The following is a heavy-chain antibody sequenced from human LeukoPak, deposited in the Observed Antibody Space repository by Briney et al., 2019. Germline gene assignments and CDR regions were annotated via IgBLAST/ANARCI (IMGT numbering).Heavy chain of an antibody. Sequence: SETLSLTRTVSGGSISSYYWSWIRLPPGKGLEWVGYISKSGNTNYSPSLKSRVTIFGDTSKNQFFLKLSSVTAADTAVYYCARARYVNSFYAFDIWGQGTLVTVSS. CDR3: ARARYVNSFYAFDI. CDR1: GGSISSYY. CDR2: ISKSGNT. D-gene: IGHD3-9*01. J-gene: IGHJ3*02. V-gene: IGHV4-59*01.